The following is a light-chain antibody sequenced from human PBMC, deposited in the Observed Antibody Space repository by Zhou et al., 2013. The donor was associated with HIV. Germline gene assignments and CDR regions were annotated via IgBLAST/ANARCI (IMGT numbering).Light chain of an antibody. CDR2: GAS. V-gene: IGKV3-20*01. J-gene: IGKJ2*01. CDR1: QTIGSSY. Sequence: EIVLTQSPGTLSLSPGERATLSCRASQTIGSSYLAWYQQTPGQAPRLLIYGASSRATDIPDRFSGSGSGTDFTLTISRLEPEDFAVYYCQHYDTSAPYTFGQGTKLEIK. CDR3: QHYDTSAPYT.